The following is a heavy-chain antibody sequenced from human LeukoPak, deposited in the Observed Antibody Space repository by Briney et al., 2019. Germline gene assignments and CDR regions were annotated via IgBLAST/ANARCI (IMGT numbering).Heavy chain of an antibody. CDR1: GGSISGYY. J-gene: IGHJ3*02. D-gene: IGHD1-26*01. CDR3: AKSGNRPWAFDI. Sequence: SQTLSLTCTVSGGSISGYYWSWIRQPPGKGLEWIGYIYYSGSTNYNPSLKSRVTISVDTSKNQFSLKLSSVTAADTAVYYCAKSGNRPWAFDIWGQGTMVTVSS. V-gene: IGHV4-59*01. CDR2: IYYSGST.